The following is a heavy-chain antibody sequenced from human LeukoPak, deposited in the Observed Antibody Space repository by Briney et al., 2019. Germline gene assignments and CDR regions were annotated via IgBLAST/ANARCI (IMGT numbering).Heavy chain of an antibody. CDR2: IYYSGIT. Sequence: SETLCLTCTVSGGSIRGSTYYWGWIRQPPGKGLEWIGNIYYSGITYYNPSLKSRVTIYVDTSKNQFSLKVTSVTAADTAIYYCARQGTSIVGATIDYWGQGTLVTVSS. CDR3: ARQGTSIVGATIDY. J-gene: IGHJ4*02. V-gene: IGHV4-39*01. CDR1: GGSIRGSTYY. D-gene: IGHD1-26*01.